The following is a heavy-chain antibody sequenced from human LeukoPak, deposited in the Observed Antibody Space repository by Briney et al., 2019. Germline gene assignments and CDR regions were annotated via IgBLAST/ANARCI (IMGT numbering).Heavy chain of an antibody. CDR1: GYTFTSYG. Sequence: ASVKVSCKASGYTFTSYGISWVRQAPGQGLEWMGWISAYNGNTNYAQKPQGRVTMTTDTSTSTAYMELRSLRSDDTAVYYCARSENRYYYDSSGYKGLDYWGQGTLVTVSS. CDR3: ARSENRYYYDSSGYKGLDY. D-gene: IGHD3-22*01. V-gene: IGHV1-18*01. J-gene: IGHJ4*02. CDR2: ISAYNGNT.